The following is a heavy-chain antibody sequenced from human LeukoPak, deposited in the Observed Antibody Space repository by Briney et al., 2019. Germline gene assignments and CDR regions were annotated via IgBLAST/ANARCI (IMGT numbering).Heavy chain of an antibody. CDR1: GGSSSGYY. CDR3: ARVGRYFDY. V-gene: IGHV4-34*01. CDR2: INHSGST. J-gene: IGHJ4*02. Sequence: SETLSLTCAVYGGSSSGYYCSWIRQPPGKGLEWNGEINHSGSTNYNPSLKSRVTISVDTSKNQFSLKLSFVTAADTAVYYCARVGRYFDYWGQGTLVTVSS.